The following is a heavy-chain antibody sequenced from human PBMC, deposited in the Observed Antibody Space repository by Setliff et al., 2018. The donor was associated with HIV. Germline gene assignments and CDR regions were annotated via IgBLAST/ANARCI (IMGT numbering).Heavy chain of an antibody. V-gene: IGHV1-2*02. CDR1: GYTFSGYY. D-gene: IGHD2-15*01. CDR2: INPNSGAT. J-gene: IGHJ3*01. CDR3: ARRIGFDV. Sequence: GASVKVSCKASGYTFSGYYLHWVRRAPGQGLEWMGWINPNSGATNYAQNFQGRVTMTRDTSISTAYMELSNLGSEDTAVYYCARRIGFDVWGQGTMVTVSS.